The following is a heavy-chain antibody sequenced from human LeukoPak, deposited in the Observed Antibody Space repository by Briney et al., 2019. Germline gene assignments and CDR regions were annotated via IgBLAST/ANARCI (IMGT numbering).Heavy chain of an antibody. CDR3: AREPKSLGDLFFIDY. CDR1: GFDFTSYG. V-gene: IGHV1-18*01. J-gene: IGHJ4*02. Sequence: ASVKVSCKASGFDFTSYGISWVRQAPGQGLEGMGWISAYNGNTQYAQKPQGRVTMTTDTSASTAYMELRSLTSDDTAVYYCAREPKSLGDLFFIDYWGQGTLVTVSS. D-gene: IGHD3-16*01. CDR2: ISAYNGNT.